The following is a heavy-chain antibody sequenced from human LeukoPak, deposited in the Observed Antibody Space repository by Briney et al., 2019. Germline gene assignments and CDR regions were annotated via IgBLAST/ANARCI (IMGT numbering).Heavy chain of an antibody. J-gene: IGHJ6*02. CDR1: GGSISSGGYY. CDR3: ARAGNSAYYYYGMDV. CDR2: IYYSGST. Sequence: SETLSLTCTVSGGSISSGGYYWSWIRQHPGKGLEWIGYIYYSGSTYYNPSLKSRVTISVDTSKNQFSLKLSSVTAADTAVCYCARAGNSAYYYYGMDVWGQGTTVTVSS. D-gene: IGHD4-23*01. V-gene: IGHV4-31*03.